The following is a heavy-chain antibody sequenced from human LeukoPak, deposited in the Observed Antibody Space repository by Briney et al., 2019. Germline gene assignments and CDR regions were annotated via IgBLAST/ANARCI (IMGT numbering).Heavy chain of an antibody. D-gene: IGHD6-19*01. V-gene: IGHV3-21*01. CDR3: ARSSGWYHRGPDYYYYYMDV. J-gene: IGHJ6*03. CDR1: GFTFSSHS. Sequence: GGSLRLSCAASGFTFSSHSMNWVRQAPGKGLEWVSSISSSSNYIYYADSVKGRFTISRDNAKSSLYLQMNSLRAEDTAIYYCARSSGWYHRGPDYYYYYMDVWGKGTTVTVS. CDR2: ISSSSNYI.